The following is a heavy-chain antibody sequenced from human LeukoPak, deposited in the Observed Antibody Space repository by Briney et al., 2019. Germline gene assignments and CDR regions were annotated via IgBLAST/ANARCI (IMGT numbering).Heavy chain of an antibody. D-gene: IGHD6-13*01. Sequence: PSETLSLTCGVYGGSFSGYYWSWIRQPPGTGLEWIGEINHSGSTNYNPSLKSRVTISVDTSKNQFSLKLSSVTAADTAVYYCARTSWYSSSWYWGPYYFDYWGQGTLVTVSS. J-gene: IGHJ4*02. CDR2: INHSGST. CDR3: ARTSWYSSSWYWGPYYFDY. CDR1: GGSFSGYY. V-gene: IGHV4-34*01.